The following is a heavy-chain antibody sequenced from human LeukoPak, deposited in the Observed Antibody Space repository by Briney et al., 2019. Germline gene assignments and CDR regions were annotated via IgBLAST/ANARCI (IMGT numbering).Heavy chain of an antibody. CDR1: GFTFSSYA. CDR3: ARLRMTTDDYYYYGMDV. J-gene: IGHJ6*02. CDR2: ISGSGGST. D-gene: IGHD4-17*01. V-gene: IGHV3-23*01. Sequence: PGGSLRLSCAASGFTFSSYAMSWVRQAPGKGLEWVSAISGSGGSTYYADSVKGRFTISRDNSKNTLYLQMNSLRAEDTAVYYCARLRMTTDDYYYYGMDVWGQGTTVTVSS.